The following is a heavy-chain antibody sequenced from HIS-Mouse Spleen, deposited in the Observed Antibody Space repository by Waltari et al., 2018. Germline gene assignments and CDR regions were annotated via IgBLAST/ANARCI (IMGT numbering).Heavy chain of an antibody. J-gene: IGHJ4*02. D-gene: IGHD2-15*01. CDR3: ARGGLLAATYYFDY. Sequence: QVQLQESGPGLVKPSETLSLTCTVSGGSISSYYWSWIRQPPGNGLEWIGYIYYSGSTNYNPSPKSRVTISVDTSKNQFSLKLSSVTAADTAVYYCARGGLLAATYYFDYWGQGTLVTVSS. V-gene: IGHV4-59*08. CDR1: GGSISSYY. CDR2: IYYSGST.